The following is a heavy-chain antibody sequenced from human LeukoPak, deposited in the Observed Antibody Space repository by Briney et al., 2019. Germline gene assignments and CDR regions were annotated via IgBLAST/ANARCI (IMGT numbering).Heavy chain of an antibody. D-gene: IGHD3-16*01. J-gene: IGHJ4*02. V-gene: IGHV4-34*01. CDR2: INHSGST. CDR1: GGSFSGYY. CDR3: ARGRLGDFDY. Sequence: SETLSLTCAVYGGSFSGYYWGWIRQPPGKGLEWIGEINHSGSTNYNPSLKSRVTISVDTSKNQFSLKLSSVTAADTAVYYCARGRLGDFDYWGQGTLVTVSS.